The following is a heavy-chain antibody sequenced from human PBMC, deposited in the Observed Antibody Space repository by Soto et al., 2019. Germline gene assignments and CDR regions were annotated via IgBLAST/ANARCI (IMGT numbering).Heavy chain of an antibody. CDR1: GYSFTNND. CDR2: MNPGSGDT. D-gene: IGHD3-16*01. J-gene: IGHJ5*02. Sequence: ASVKVSCKASGYSFTNNDVTWVRQSTGQGLEWMGWMNPGSGDTGYAQKFQGRVTMTRDISIATAYMELSSLRSDDTAIYYCARMATFGSLNWFDPWGQGTLVTVSA. V-gene: IGHV1-8*01. CDR3: ARMATFGSLNWFDP.